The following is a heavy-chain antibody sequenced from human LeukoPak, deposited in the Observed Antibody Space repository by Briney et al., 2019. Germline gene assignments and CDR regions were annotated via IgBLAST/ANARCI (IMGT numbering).Heavy chain of an antibody. V-gene: IGHV4-34*01. CDR1: GGSFSGYY. CDR3: ARPPQAVPAARRDYYYYMDV. J-gene: IGHJ6*03. CDR2: INHSGST. Sequence: SSETLSLTCAVYGGSFSGYYWSWIRQPPGKGLEWIGEINHSGSTNYNPSLKSRVTISVDTSKNQFSLKLSSVTAADTAVYYCARPPQAVPAARRDYYYYMDVWGKGTTVTISS. D-gene: IGHD2-2*01.